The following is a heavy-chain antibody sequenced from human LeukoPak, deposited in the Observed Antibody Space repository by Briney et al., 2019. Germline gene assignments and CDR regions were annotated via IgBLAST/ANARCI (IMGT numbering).Heavy chain of an antibody. D-gene: IGHD3-22*01. CDR3: ARDRSGLYYFDY. CDR2: IDPSDGST. CDR1: GYTLSSYY. V-gene: IGHV1-46*01. J-gene: IGHJ4*02. Sequence: ASVTVSCTASGYTLSSYYMDWVRQAPGQGLEWMGMIDPSDGSTTYAQKFQGSGTVTRDTATSTVFMGLSSLKCEVTAVYYCARDRSGLYYFDYWGEGTAVTVSS.